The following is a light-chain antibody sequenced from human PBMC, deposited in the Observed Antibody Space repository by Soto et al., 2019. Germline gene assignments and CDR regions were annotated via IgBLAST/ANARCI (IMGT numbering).Light chain of an antibody. J-gene: IGKJ1*01. Sequence: EIVMTQSPATLSVSPGERATLSCRSSQSVSSNLAWYQLKPGQAPRLLIYGASTRATGIPARFSGSGSGTEFTLTISSLQSEDVAVYYCQQYNNWPWTFGQGTKVEIK. CDR2: GAS. V-gene: IGKV3-15*01. CDR1: QSVSSN. CDR3: QQYNNWPWT.